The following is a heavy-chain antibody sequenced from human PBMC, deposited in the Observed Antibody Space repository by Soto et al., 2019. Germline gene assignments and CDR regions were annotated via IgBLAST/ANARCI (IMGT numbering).Heavy chain of an antibody. Sequence: GASVKVSCKASGYTFTGYYMHWVRQAPGQGLEWMGWINPNSGGTNYAQKFQGWVTMTRDTSISTAYMELSRLRSDDTAVYYCAREGSSSWFYYFDYWGQGTLVTVSS. CDR1: GYTFTGYY. D-gene: IGHD6-13*01. CDR2: INPNSGGT. V-gene: IGHV1-2*04. J-gene: IGHJ4*02. CDR3: AREGSSSWFYYFDY.